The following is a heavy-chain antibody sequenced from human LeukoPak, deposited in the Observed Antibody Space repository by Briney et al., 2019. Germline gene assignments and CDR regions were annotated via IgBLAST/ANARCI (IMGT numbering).Heavy chain of an antibody. CDR3: AREWGQWTTVVTPWYWFDP. CDR2: IYYSGST. J-gene: IGHJ5*02. CDR1: GGSISSGGYY. V-gene: IGHV4-31*03. Sequence: SQTLSLTCTVSGGSISSGGYYWSWIRQHPGKGLEWIGYIYYSGSTYYNPSLKSRVTISVDTSKSQFSLKLSSVTAADTAVYYCAREWGQWTTVVTPWYWFDPWGQGTLVTVSS. D-gene: IGHD4-23*01.